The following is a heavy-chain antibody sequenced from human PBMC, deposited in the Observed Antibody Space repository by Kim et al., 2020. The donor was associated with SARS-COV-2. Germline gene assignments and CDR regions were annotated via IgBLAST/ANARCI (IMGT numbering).Heavy chain of an antibody. J-gene: IGHJ5*02. CDR3: ARGFDP. Sequence: SYSGRPTDNPTPKRRVTISVDTSKTQFSLKLSSVTAADTAVYYCARGFDPWGQGTLVTVSS. V-gene: IGHV4-59*09. CDR2: SYSGRP.